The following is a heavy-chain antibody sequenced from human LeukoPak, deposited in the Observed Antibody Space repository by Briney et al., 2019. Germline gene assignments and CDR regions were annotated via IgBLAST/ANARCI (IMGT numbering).Heavy chain of an antibody. CDR1: GFTVSRNY. Sequence: GGSLRLSCAASGFTVSRNYMRWVREAPGKGVEWGSSLYRGISTYYADSVKGRFTTSRDHSKNTVYLQMDSLRPEDTAVYYCARYYDSSGYTQGAFDIWGQGTMVSVS. CDR2: LYRGIST. CDR3: ARYYDSSGYTQGAFDI. V-gene: IGHV3-66*02. D-gene: IGHD3-22*01. J-gene: IGHJ3*02.